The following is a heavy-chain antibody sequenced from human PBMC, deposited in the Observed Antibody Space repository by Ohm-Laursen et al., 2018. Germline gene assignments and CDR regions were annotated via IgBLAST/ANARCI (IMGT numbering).Heavy chain of an antibody. CDR1: GYTFIAYY. CDR3: ARGDTYGFDY. CDR2: ISPYSGQT. J-gene: IGHJ4*02. Sequence: GASVKVSCKVSGYTFIAYYIHWVRQAPGQGLEWMGWISPYSGQTKYALKLQGRVTMTTDTSTSTAYMDVRGLRSDDTAVYYCARGDTYGFDYWGQGTLVTVSS. D-gene: IGHD3-10*01. V-gene: IGHV1-18*04.